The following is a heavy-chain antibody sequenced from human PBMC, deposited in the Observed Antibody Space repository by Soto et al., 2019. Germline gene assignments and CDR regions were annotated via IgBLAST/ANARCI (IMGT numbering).Heavy chain of an antibody. Sequence: QVQLQESGPGLIKPSQTLSLIYTVSGGSISSGGYYWSWLRQHPGKGLEWIGYIFYSGTTYYNPYLKSRVTISVATSKNQFSLKMSSVTAENTVVYYCARSVDPWGQGTLVTVSS. J-gene: IGHJ5*02. CDR3: ARSVDP. CDR1: GGSISSGGYY. V-gene: IGHV4-31*03. CDR2: IFYSGTT.